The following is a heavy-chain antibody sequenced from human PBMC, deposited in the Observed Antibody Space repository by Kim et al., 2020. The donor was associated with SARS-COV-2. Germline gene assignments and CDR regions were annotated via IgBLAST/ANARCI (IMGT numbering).Heavy chain of an antibody. Sequence: SGPTLVNPTQTLTLTCTFSGFSLSTSGVCVSWIRQPPVKALEWLARIDWDGDKHYSTSLKTGLTISKDTSRNQVVLTMTNVGPMDTGTYYCARIVGISCRGGVWGQGSPVSGS. CDR2: IDWDGDK. J-gene: IGHJ4*02. CDR1: GFSLSTSGVC. CDR3: ARIVGISCRGGV. V-gene: IGHV2-70*11. D-gene: IGHD2-8*02.